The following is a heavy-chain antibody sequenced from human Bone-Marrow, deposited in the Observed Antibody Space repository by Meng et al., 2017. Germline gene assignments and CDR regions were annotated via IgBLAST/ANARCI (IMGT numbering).Heavy chain of an antibody. Sequence: GESLKISCAASGFPFSNAWVSWVRQAPGKGLEWVGRIKSKTDGGTTDYAAPVKSRFTIPRDDSKNTLYLQMNSLRAEDTAVYYCARFDWDRRNGMDVWGQGTTVTVSS. D-gene: IGHD3-10*01. V-gene: IGHV3-15*01. CDR2: IKSKTDGGTT. CDR3: ARFDWDRRNGMDV. CDR1: GFPFSNAW. J-gene: IGHJ6*02.